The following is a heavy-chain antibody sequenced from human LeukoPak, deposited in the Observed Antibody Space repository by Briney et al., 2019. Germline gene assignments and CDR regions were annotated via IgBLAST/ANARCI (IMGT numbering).Heavy chain of an antibody. D-gene: IGHD6-19*01. CDR3: ARDQYSSGWYDY. V-gene: IGHV1-69*13. CDR1: GGTFSSYA. J-gene: IGHJ4*02. Sequence: ASVKVSCKASGGTFSSYAISWVRQAPGQGLEWMGGIIPIFGTANYAQTFQGRVTITADESTSTAYMELSSLRSEDTAVYYCARDQYSSGWYDYWGQGTLVTVSS. CDR2: IIPIFGTA.